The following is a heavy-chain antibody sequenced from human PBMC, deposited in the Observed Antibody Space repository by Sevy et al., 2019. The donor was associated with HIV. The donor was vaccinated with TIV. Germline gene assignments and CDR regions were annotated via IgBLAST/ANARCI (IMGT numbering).Heavy chain of an antibody. CDR1: GGSFSSYA. CDR2: IIPIFGTA. J-gene: IGHJ4*02. V-gene: IGHV1-69*13. CDR3: ARGRSYVDTAMVIDY. D-gene: IGHD5-18*01. Sequence: ASVKVSCKASGGSFSSYAISWVRQAPGQGREWMGGIIPIFGTANYAQKFQGRVTITADESTSTAYMELSSLRSEDTAVYYCARGRSYVDTAMVIDYWGQGILVTVSS.